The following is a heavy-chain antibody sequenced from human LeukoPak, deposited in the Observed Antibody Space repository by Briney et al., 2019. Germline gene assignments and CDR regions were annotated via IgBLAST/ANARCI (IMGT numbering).Heavy chain of an antibody. CDR3: ARVKYSDYVFYMDV. Sequence: ASVKVSCKASGYTFTSYDINWVRQATGQGLEWMGWMNPNSGNTGYAQKFQGRVTITRNTSISTAYMELSSLRSEDTAVYYCARVKYSDYVFYMDVWGKGTTVTVSS. V-gene: IGHV1-8*03. CDR1: GYTFTSYD. D-gene: IGHD4-11*01. J-gene: IGHJ6*03. CDR2: MNPNSGNT.